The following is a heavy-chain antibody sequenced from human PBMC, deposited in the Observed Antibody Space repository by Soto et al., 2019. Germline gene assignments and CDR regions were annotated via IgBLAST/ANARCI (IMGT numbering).Heavy chain of an antibody. J-gene: IGHJ4*02. CDR3: ARGAANYDSSGYYLDY. CDR1: GGSISSGGYS. D-gene: IGHD3-22*01. Sequence: SETLSLTCAVSGGSISSGGYSWSWIRQPPGKGLEWIGYIYHSGSTYYNPSLKSRVTISVDRSKNQFSLKLSSVTAADTAVYYCARGAANYDSSGYYLDYWGQGTLVTVPQ. V-gene: IGHV4-30-2*01. CDR2: IYHSGST.